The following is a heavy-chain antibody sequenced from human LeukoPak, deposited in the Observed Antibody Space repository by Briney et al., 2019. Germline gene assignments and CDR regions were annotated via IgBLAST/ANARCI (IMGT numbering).Heavy chain of an antibody. J-gene: IGHJ4*02. CDR3: ARVVGATGGGSFDY. D-gene: IGHD1-26*01. CDR1: GGSISSYY. CDR2: IYYSGST. Sequence: SETLSLTCTVSGGSISSYYWSWIRQPPGKGLEWIGYIYYSGSTNYNPSLKSRVTISVDTSKNQFSLKLKSVTAADTAVYYCARVVGATGGGSFDYWGQGTLVTVSS. V-gene: IGHV4-59*08.